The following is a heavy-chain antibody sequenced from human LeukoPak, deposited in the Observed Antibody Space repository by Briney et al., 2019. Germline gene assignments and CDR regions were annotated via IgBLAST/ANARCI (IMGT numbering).Heavy chain of an antibody. Sequence: GGSLRLSCAASGNYWMHWVRQAPGKGLVWVSHINSDGSWTGYAVSVKGRFTISKDNAKNMVYLHMNSLRVDDTAVYYCVSFYETYWGRGTLVTVSS. CDR1: GNYW. V-gene: IGHV3-74*01. D-gene: IGHD2-2*01. CDR3: VSFYETY. J-gene: IGHJ4*02. CDR2: INSDGSWT.